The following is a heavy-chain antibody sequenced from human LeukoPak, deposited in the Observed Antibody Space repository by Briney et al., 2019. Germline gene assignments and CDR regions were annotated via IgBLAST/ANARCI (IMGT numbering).Heavy chain of an antibody. J-gene: IGHJ4*02. CDR1: GFTLSRYG. D-gene: IGHD2-2*01. CDR3: VKGYCSSISCSLIDY. CDR2: IRSNVGST. Sequence: GGSLRLSCSAYGFTLSRYGMHWVRQAPGKGLEYVSAIRSNVGSTNYADSVRGRFTISRDNSKTTLHLQMSSLRAEDTSVYYCVKGYCSSISCSLIDYGGQGTLVTVFS. V-gene: IGHV3-64D*06.